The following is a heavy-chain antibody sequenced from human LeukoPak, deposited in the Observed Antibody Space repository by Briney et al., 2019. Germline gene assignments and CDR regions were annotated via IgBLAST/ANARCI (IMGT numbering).Heavy chain of an antibody. CDR1: GYTFTDYY. CDR2: INPNNGGT. V-gene: IGHV1-2*02. CDR3: ARGAKLLLWGFDP. Sequence: GASVKVSCKASGYTFTDYYIHWVRQAPGQGLEWMGWINPNNGGTNYAQKFQGRVTMTRDTSISTAYMGLSRLTSDDTAVYYCARGAKLLLWGFDPWGQGTLVTVSS. J-gene: IGHJ5*02. D-gene: IGHD3-10*01.